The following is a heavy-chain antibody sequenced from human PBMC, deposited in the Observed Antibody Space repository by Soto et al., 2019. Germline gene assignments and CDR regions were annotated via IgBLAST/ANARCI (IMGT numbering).Heavy chain of an antibody. CDR1: GFTFSSYA. D-gene: IGHD3-9*01. CDR3: AKPAQPGYLTINGAFDI. J-gene: IGHJ3*02. Sequence: EVQLLESGGGLVQPGGSLRLSCAASGFTFSSYAMSWVRQAPGKGLEWVSAISGSGGSTYYADSVKGRFTISRDNSKNTLYLQMNSLRAEYTAVYYCAKPAQPGYLTINGAFDIWGQGTMVTVSS. V-gene: IGHV3-23*01. CDR2: ISGSGGST.